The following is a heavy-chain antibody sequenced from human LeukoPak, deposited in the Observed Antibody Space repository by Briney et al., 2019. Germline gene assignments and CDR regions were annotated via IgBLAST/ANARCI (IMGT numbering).Heavy chain of an antibody. CDR3: ARDPGYIAAAGTDNWFDP. V-gene: IGHV3-33*01. CDR1: GFTFSSYG. CDR2: IWYDGSNK. D-gene: IGHD6-13*01. J-gene: IGHJ5*02. Sequence: GRSLRLSCAASGFTFSSYGMHWVRQAPGKGLEWVAVIWYDGSNKYYADSVKGRFTISRDNSKNTLYLQMNSLRAEDTAVYYCARDPGYIAAAGTDNWFDPWGQGTLVTVSS.